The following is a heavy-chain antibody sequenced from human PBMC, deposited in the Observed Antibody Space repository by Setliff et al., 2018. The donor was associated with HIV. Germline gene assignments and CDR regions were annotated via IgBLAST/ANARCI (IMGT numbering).Heavy chain of an antibody. J-gene: IGHJ6*04. CDR2: IYHSGTT. D-gene: IGHD3-10*01. V-gene: IGHV4-38-2*01. CDR1: GYSISSGYY. CDR3: ARGRAFGTWDY. Sequence: PSETLSLTCAVSGYSISSGYYWGWIRQPPGKGLEWVGSIYHSGTTYYNPSLKSRVTISVDTSKNQFSLKLTSVTAADTAVYYCARGRAFGTWDYWGKGTKVTVPQ.